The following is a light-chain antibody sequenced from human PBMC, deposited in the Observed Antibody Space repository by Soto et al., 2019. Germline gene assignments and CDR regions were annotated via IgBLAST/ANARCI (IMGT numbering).Light chain of an antibody. Sequence: IVMTQSPATLSVSPGERVTLSCRASQIIDSKLAWYQQRPGQAPRLLIYDAYTRATGVGARFTGSGSATDFSLTITSLEPEDFAVYYCQQRGKWPSTFGPGTKVEMK. J-gene: IGKJ2*02. CDR3: QQRGKWPST. V-gene: IGKV3-11*01. CDR2: DAY. CDR1: QIIDSK.